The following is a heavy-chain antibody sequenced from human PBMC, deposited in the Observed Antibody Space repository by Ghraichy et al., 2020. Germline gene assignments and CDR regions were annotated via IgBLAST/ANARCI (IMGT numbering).Heavy chain of an antibody. V-gene: IGHV3-30*18. Sequence: GGSLRLSCAASGFTFSSYGMHWVRQAPGKGLEWVAVISYDGSNKYYADSVKGRFTISRDNSKNTLYLQMNSLRAEDTAVYYCAKDLGSRTMVRGVPLHYGMDVWGQGTTVTVSS. CDR3: AKDLGSRTMVRGVPLHYGMDV. CDR2: ISYDGSNK. J-gene: IGHJ6*02. CDR1: GFTFSSYG. D-gene: IGHD3-10*01.